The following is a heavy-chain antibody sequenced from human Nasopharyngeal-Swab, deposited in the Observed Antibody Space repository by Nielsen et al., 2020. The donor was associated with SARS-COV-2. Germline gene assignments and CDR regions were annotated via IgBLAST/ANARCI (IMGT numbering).Heavy chain of an antibody. CDR1: GGSISSSNW. J-gene: IGHJ4*02. CDR3: ARDSDTIFGVAIDY. D-gene: IGHD3-3*01. Sequence: SETLSLTCAVSGGSISSSNWWSWLRQPPGKGLEWIGEIYHSGSTNYNPSLKSPVTISVDKSKNQFSLKLSSVTAADTAVYYCARDSDTIFGVAIDYWGQGTLVTVSS. V-gene: IGHV4-4*02. CDR2: IYHSGST.